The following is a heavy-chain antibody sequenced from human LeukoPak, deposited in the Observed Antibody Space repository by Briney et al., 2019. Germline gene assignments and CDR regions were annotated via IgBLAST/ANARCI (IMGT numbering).Heavy chain of an antibody. Sequence: SETLSLTCTVSGGSISSCYWSWIRQPPGKGLEWIGYIYYSGSTNYNPSLKSRVTIPVDTSKNQFSLKLSSVTAADTAVYYCARDRSYGSGWFGSRRRAFDIWGQGTMVTVSS. D-gene: IGHD6-19*01. CDR3: ARDRSYGSGWFGSRRRAFDI. J-gene: IGHJ3*02. CDR1: GGSISSCY. V-gene: IGHV4-59*01. CDR2: IYYSGST.